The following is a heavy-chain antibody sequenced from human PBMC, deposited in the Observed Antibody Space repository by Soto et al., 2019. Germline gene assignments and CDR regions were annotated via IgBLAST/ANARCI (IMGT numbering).Heavy chain of an antibody. V-gene: IGHV4-34*01. Sequence: SQTMSLTCAVDGGFLSSYSWSWLRPPPGKGLEWIGETNHSGTPNNNTTLRRRVPLPLATSQTQFSLKLTSVTAADTAVYYCARANWSHHYFDPWGQGTLVTVSS. J-gene: IGHJ5*02. CDR3: ARANWSHHYFDP. CDR1: GGFLSSYS. CDR2: TNHSGTP. D-gene: IGHD1-1*01.